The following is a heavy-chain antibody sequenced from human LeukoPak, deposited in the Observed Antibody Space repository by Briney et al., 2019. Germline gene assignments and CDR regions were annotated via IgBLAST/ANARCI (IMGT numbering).Heavy chain of an antibody. V-gene: IGHV1-69*13. CDR3: ARDLAARYTYGENSFDP. Sequence: SVKVSCKAPGGTFSTLAISWVRQAPGQGLEWMGGIIPDLRTTNSAQKFQGRLSITADESTSTAYMELSSLRSEDTALYFCARDLAARYTYGENSFDPWGQGTLVTVSS. D-gene: IGHD7-27*01. CDR2: IIPDLRTT. CDR1: GGTFSTLA. J-gene: IGHJ5*02.